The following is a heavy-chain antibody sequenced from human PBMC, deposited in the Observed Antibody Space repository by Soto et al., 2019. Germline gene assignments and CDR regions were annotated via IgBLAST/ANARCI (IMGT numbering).Heavy chain of an antibody. CDR1: GGSISSSSYY. Sequence: SETLSLTCTVSGGSISSSSYYWGWIRQPPGKGLEWIGSIYYSGSTYYNPSLKSRVTISVDTSKNQFSLKLSSVTAADTAVYYCVRPKNDYSNYGVGWWFDPWGQGTLVTVSS. CDR2: IYYSGST. V-gene: IGHV4-39*01. J-gene: IGHJ5*02. D-gene: IGHD4-4*01. CDR3: VRPKNDYSNYGVGWWFDP.